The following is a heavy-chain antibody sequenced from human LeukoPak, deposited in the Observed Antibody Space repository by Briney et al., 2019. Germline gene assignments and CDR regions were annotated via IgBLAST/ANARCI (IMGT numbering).Heavy chain of an antibody. V-gene: IGHV4-39*01. Sequence: SETLSLTCTVSGGSISGINYYWGWIRQPPGKGLEWIGTIYNSVKTFYNPAIKSRLSISADTSKNQLSLNLRSATAADTALYFCAAYDTWGSSGWFDLWGQGILVSVSS. J-gene: IGHJ5*01. CDR2: IYNSVKT. CDR3: AAYDTWGSSGWFDL. D-gene: IGHD3-16*01. CDR1: GGSISGINYY.